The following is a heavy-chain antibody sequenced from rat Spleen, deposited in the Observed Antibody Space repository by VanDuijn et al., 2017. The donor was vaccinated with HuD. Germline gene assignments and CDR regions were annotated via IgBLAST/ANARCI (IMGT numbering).Heavy chain of an antibody. J-gene: IGHJ2*01. V-gene: IGHV5-29*01. CDR1: GFTFNNYG. Sequence: EVQLVESDGGLVQPGRSLKLSCAASGFTFNNYGMSWVRQAPTKGLEWVATISYGDSSGHSSTYYPDSVKGRFTISRDNAKSTLYLQMDSLRSEDTATYYCARHGYNSYFDYWGQGVMVTVSS. D-gene: IGHD1-9*01. CDR3: ARHGYNSYFDY. CDR2: ISYGDSSGHSST.